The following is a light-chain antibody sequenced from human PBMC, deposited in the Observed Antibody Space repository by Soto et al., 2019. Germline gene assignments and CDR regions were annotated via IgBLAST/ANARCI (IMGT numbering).Light chain of an antibody. CDR3: QSYDSSLSGRVV. Sequence: QSVLTQPPSVSGAPGQRVTISCTGRGSNIGAGYDVHWYQQLPGTAPKLLIYDNINRPSGVPDRFSGSKSGTSASLAITGLQAEDEADYYCQSYDSSLSGRVVFGGGTKLTVL. CDR1: GSNIGAGYD. J-gene: IGLJ2*01. V-gene: IGLV1-40*01. CDR2: DNI.